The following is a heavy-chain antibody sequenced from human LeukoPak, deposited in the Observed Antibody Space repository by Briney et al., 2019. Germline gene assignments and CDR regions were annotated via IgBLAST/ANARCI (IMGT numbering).Heavy chain of an antibody. D-gene: IGHD3-22*01. Sequence: VKVSCKTSGYSFTDYYMHRVRQATGQGPEWMGWMNPTSGNTGYAQEFQGRVTMTRDTSISTAYMELSSLRSEDTAVYYCARGSRYYYASDGSPFDFWGQGTLVTVSS. J-gene: IGHJ5*01. CDR1: GYSFTDYY. V-gene: IGHV1-8*02. CDR2: MNPTSGNT. CDR3: ARGSRYYYASDGSPFDF.